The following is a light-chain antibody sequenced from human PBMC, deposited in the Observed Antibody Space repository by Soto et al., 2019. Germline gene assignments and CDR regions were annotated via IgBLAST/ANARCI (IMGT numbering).Light chain of an antibody. V-gene: IGKV1-5*03. CDR2: KAS. CDR3: QQSYSTPWT. J-gene: IGKJ1*01. Sequence: DIHMTQSPSTLSGSVGDRVTITCRASQTISSWLAWYQQKPGKAPKLLIYKASTLKSGVPSRFSGSGSGTDFTLTISSLQPEDFATYYCQQSYSTPWTFGQGTKVDI. CDR1: QTISSW.